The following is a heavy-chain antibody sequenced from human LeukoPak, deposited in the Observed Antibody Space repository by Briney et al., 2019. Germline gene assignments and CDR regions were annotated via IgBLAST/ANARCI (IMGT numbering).Heavy chain of an antibody. CDR1: GGSISSYY. CDR2: IYTSGST. CDR3: ARSSRRGSYKSSGFDFDY. V-gene: IGHV4-4*07. D-gene: IGHD5-24*01. Sequence: SETLSLTCTVSGGSISSYYWSWIRQPAGKGLEWIGRIYTSGSTNYNPSLKSRVTMSVDTSKNQFSLKLSSVTAADTAVYYCARSSRRGSYKSSGFDFDYWGQGTLVTVSS. J-gene: IGHJ4*02.